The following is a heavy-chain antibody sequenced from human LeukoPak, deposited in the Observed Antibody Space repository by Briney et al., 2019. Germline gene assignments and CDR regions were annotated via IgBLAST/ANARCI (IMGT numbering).Heavy chain of an antibody. CDR3: ARGDVGPRLGY. D-gene: IGHD1-26*01. J-gene: IGHJ4*02. V-gene: IGHV4-34*01. CDR2: MNPRGGT. CDR1: GGSFSGYY. Sequence: SETLSLTCAVYGGSFSGYYWSWVRQPPGKGLEWIGEMNPRGGTDYTPSLKSRVTMSVDTSKNQFSLKMTSVTAADTAVYYCARGDVGPRLGYWGQGALVTVSS.